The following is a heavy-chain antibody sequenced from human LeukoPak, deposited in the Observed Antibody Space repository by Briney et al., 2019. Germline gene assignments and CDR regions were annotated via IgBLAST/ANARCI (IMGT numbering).Heavy chain of an antibody. J-gene: IGHJ4*02. Sequence: GGSLRLSCAASGFTFSSYAMSWVRQAPGKELEWVSAISGSGGSTYYADSVKGRFTISRDNSKNTLYLQMNSLRAEDTAVYYCAKMSCSGGSCHLFDYWGQRTLVTVSS. D-gene: IGHD2-15*01. V-gene: IGHV3-23*01. CDR3: AKMSCSGGSCHLFDY. CDR2: ISGSGGST. CDR1: GFTFSSYA.